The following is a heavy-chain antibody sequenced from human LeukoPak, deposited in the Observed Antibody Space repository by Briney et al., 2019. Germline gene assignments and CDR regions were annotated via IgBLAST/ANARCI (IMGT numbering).Heavy chain of an antibody. D-gene: IGHD5-18*01. CDR3: AKDRLAQSGNSYGYDYFDY. J-gene: IGHJ4*02. Sequence: PGGSLRPSCAASGFTFSSYGMHWVRQAPGKGLEWVAAISYAGNNQFYEDSVKGRFTISRDNSKNALYLQMNSPQPEDTAVYFCAKDRLAQSGNSYGYDYFDYWGQGTLVTVSS. CDR2: ISYAGNNQ. V-gene: IGHV3-30*18. CDR1: GFTFSSYG.